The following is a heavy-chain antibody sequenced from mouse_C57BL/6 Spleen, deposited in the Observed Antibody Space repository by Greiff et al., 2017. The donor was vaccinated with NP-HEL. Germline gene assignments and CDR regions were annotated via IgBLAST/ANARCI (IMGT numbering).Heavy chain of an antibody. CDR2: ISGGGGNT. CDR1: GFTFSSYT. CDR3: ARRGGGGWYFDV. Sequence: EVKLVESGGGLVKPGGSLKLSCAASGFTFSSYTMSWVRQTPEKRLEWVATISGGGGNTYYPDSVKGRFTISRDNAKNPLYLQLSSLRSEETALDYCARRGGGGWYFDVWGTGTTVTVSS. J-gene: IGHJ1*03. V-gene: IGHV5-9*01.